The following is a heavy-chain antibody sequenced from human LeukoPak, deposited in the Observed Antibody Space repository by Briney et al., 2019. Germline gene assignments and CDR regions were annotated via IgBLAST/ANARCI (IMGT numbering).Heavy chain of an antibody. CDR3: ARDIYGSRSYDLAY. CDR1: WFTFSGNS. D-gene: IGHD3-10*01. Sequence: GGSLRLSCAASWFTFSGNSMHWVRQAPGKGLEWVSSMSGLNNYIYYADSLKGRFTISRDNAKNSVYLQMNSLRAEDTAVYYCARDIYGSRSYDLAYWGQGTLVTVSS. CDR2: MSGLNNYI. V-gene: IGHV3-21*01. J-gene: IGHJ4*02.